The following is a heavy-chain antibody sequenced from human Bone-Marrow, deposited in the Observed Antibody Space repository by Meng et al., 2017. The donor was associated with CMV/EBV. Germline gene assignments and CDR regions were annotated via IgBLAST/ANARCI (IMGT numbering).Heavy chain of an antibody. CDR1: GFTFDDYA. J-gene: IGHJ6*04. V-gene: IGHV3-9*01. Sequence: SLKISCAASGFTFDDYAMHWVRQAPGKGLEWVSGISWTSGDIGYADSVKGRFTISRDNAENSLYLQMNSLRAEDTALYYCAKDIGGRTTYNFYGMDVWGEGTTVTVSS. CDR2: ISWTSGDI. D-gene: IGHD1-1*01. CDR3: AKDIGGRTTYNFYGMDV.